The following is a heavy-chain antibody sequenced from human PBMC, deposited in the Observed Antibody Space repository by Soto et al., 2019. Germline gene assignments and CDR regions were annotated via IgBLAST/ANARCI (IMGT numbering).Heavy chain of an antibody. CDR2: ISSSSSYI. D-gene: IGHD3-22*01. Sequence: EVKLVESGGGLVKPGGSLRLSCAASGYTFSTYSMNWVRQAPGKGLEWVSSISSSSSYIYYADSVKGRFTISRDNAKNSLYLQMNSLRAEDTAVHYCARYDSSGYYWPYYYYGMDVWGQGTTVTVSS. CDR3: ARYDSSGYYWPYYYYGMDV. J-gene: IGHJ6*02. V-gene: IGHV3-21*01. CDR1: GYTFSTYS.